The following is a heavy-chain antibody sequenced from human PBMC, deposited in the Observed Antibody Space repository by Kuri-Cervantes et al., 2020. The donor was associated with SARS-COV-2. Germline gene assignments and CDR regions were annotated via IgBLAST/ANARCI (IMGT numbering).Heavy chain of an antibody. J-gene: IGHJ4*02. CDR3: ARARGRGGYSYGLIDY. D-gene: IGHD5-18*01. CDR1: GFTFRDYA. CDR2: IFYSGRT. Sequence: GSLRLSCTASGFTFRDYAMSWVRQAPGKGLEWIGAIFYSGRTYYNPSLKSRVSMSVDTSKNQFSLKVNSVTAADTAVYYCARARGRGGYSYGLIDYWGQGTLVTVSS. V-gene: IGHV4-59*04.